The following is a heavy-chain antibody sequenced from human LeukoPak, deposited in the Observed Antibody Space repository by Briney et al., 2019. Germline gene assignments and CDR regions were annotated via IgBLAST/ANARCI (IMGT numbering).Heavy chain of an antibody. Sequence: PSETLSLTCTVSGGSISSSSYYWGWIRQPPGKGLEWIGSIYYSGSTYYNPSLKSRVTISVDTSKNQFSLKLSSVTAADTAVYYCARHMRCLNAYSSSCHWFDPWGQGTLVTVSS. D-gene: IGHD6-13*01. CDR1: GGSISSSSYY. V-gene: IGHV4-39*01. J-gene: IGHJ5*02. CDR3: ARHMRCLNAYSSSCHWFDP. CDR2: IYYSGST.